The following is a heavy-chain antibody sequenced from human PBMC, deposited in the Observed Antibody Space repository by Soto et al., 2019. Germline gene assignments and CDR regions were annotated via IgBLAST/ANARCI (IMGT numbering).Heavy chain of an antibody. V-gene: IGHV3-33*01. CDR1: GFTFRNHG. J-gene: IGHJ5*02. CDR2: IWYDGSDK. Sequence: GGSLRLSCEAAGFTFRNHGMHWVRQAPGKGLEWVAVIWYDGSDKYYADSVKGRFTISRDNSKNTLYLQMNSLRAEDTAVYYCARDFSGWFDPWGQGTLVTVSS. CDR3: ARDFSGWFDP.